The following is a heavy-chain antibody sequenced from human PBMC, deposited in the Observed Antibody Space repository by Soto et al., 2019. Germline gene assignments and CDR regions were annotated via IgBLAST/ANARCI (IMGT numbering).Heavy chain of an antibody. Sequence: PGGSLRHSCATSWFAFSGYVMHWVRQAPGKGLEWVAVIGFNGRNTYYGDSVKGRFTISRDNSKNTLYLQMNSLIDEDTAVYYCANSAYYDTLAGSHAPLYWGQGT. CDR3: ANSAYYDTLAGSHAPLY. D-gene: IGHD3-9*01. J-gene: IGHJ4*02. CDR2: IGFNGRNT. CDR1: WFAFSGYV. V-gene: IGHV3-30*04.